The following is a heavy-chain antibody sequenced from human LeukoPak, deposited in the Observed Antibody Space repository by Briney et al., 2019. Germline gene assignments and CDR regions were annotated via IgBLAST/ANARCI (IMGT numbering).Heavy chain of an antibody. V-gene: IGHV1-18*01. Sequence: ASVKVSCKASGYTFTSYGISWVRQAPGQGLEWMGWISAYNGNTNYAQKLQGRATMTTDTSTSTAYMELRSLRSDDTAVYYCARGYDFWSGYLYYYYYYGMDVWGQGTTVTVSS. CDR1: GYTFTSYG. D-gene: IGHD3-3*01. J-gene: IGHJ6*02. CDR2: ISAYNGNT. CDR3: ARGYDFWSGYLYYYYYYGMDV.